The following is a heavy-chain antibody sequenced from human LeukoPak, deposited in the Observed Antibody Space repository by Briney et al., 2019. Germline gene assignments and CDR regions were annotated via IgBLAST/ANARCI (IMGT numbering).Heavy chain of an antibody. CDR3: AREVSGDLWYNWFDP. CDR2: INSDGSST. J-gene: IGHJ5*02. D-gene: IGHD4-17*01. Sequence: PGGSLRLSCGASGFTFSSHWMHWVRQAPGKGLVWVSRINSDGSSTTYADSVKGRFTISRDNAKNTLYLQMNSLRAEDTAVYYCAREVSGDLWYNWFDPWGQGTLVTVSS. V-gene: IGHV3-74*01. CDR1: GFTFSSHW.